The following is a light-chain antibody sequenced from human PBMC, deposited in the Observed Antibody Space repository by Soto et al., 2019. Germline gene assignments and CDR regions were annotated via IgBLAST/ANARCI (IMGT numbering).Light chain of an antibody. V-gene: IGLV3-21*02. CDR3: QLWDSSSDRYV. Sequence: SYELTQPPSMSVAPGQTASISCGGKNVGSYSVHWYQQKPGQAPVLVVYDDSDRPSGIPERFSGSTSGNTATLTIGRVEAGDEADYYCQLWDSSSDRYVFGNGTK. CDR1: NVGSYS. CDR2: DDS. J-gene: IGLJ1*01.